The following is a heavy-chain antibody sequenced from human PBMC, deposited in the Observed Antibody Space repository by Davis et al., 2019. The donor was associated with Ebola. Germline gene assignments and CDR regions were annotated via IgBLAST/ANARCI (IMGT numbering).Heavy chain of an antibody. Sequence: GESLKISCAASSFSFRSYWMHWVRQAPGKGLEWVSGINWNGGSTGYADSVKGRFTISRDNAKNSLYLQMNSLRAEDTAVYYCARVMSGYYLWGQGTLVTVSS. J-gene: IGHJ5*02. CDR1: SFSFRSYW. CDR3: ARVMSGYYL. D-gene: IGHD3-3*01. V-gene: IGHV3-20*04. CDR2: INWNGGST.